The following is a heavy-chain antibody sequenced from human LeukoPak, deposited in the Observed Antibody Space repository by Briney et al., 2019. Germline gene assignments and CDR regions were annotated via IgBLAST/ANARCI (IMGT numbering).Heavy chain of an antibody. CDR1: GFTFSSYS. D-gene: IGHD3-10*01. V-gene: IGHV3-21*04. Sequence: PGGSLRLSCAASGFTFSSYSMNWVRQAPGKGLEWVSSISSSSSYIYYADSVKGRFTISRDNAKNSLYLQMNSLRAEDTALYYCARGAYYYGSGSYYNPDDDHNWGQGTLVTVSS. J-gene: IGHJ4*02. CDR3: ARGAYYYGSGSYYNPDDDHN. CDR2: ISSSSSYI.